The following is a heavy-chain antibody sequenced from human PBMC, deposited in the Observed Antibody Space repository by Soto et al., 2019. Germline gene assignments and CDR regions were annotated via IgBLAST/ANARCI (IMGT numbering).Heavy chain of an antibody. CDR2: IYDGGST. D-gene: IGHD4-17*01. CDR1: GFTVSTNY. Sequence: EVQLVESGGGLVQPGGSLRISYVASGFTVSTNYVSWVRQAPGKGLEWVSIIYDGGSTYYADSVKGRFTISRDNSKNTVYLQMNSLRGVDTAVYYCARGDGDYGRRLDPWGQGTLVTVSS. J-gene: IGHJ5*02. V-gene: IGHV3-66*01. CDR3: ARGDGDYGRRLDP.